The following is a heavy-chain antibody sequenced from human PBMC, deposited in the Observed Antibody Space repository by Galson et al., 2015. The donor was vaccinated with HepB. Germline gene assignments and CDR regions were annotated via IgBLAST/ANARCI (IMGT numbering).Heavy chain of an antibody. Sequence: SVKVSCKASGYTFTSYDINWVRQATGQGLEWMGWMNPNSGNTGYAQKFQGRVTMTRNTSISTACMELSSLRSEDTAVYYCAMGGRGSYYYYYGMDVWGQGTTVTVSS. CDR3: AMGGRGSYYYYYGMDV. CDR2: MNPNSGNT. D-gene: IGHD3-16*01. J-gene: IGHJ6*02. CDR1: GYTFTSYD. V-gene: IGHV1-8*01.